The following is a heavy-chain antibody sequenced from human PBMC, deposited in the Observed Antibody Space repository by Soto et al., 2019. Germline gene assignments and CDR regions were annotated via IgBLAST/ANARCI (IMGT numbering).Heavy chain of an antibody. D-gene: IGHD4-17*01. CDR3: ARGPDEPTVTTRGYFDY. CDR2: IYSGGST. J-gene: IGHJ4*02. V-gene: IGHV3-53*04. Sequence: GGSLRLSCAASGFTVSSNYMSWVRQAPGKGLEWVSVIYSGGSTYYADSVKGRFTISRHNSKNTLYLQMNSLRAEDTAVYYCARGPDEPTVTTRGYFDYWGQGTLVTVSS. CDR1: GFTVSSNY.